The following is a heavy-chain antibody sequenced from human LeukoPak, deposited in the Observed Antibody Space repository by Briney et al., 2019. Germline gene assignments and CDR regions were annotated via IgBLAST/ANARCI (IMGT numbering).Heavy chain of an antibody. J-gene: IGHJ4*02. D-gene: IGHD6-19*01. CDR3: AREIVSAVAGNFDY. CDR1: EFNFRSYE. V-gene: IGHV3-48*03. Sequence: GGSLRLSCAASEFNFRSYEMNWVRQAPGKGLEWVSYISNTDETRTYADSVKGRFTISRDNAKNSLRLEMNSLRAEDTAVYYCAREIVSAVAGNFDYWGQGTLVTVSS. CDR2: ISNTDETR.